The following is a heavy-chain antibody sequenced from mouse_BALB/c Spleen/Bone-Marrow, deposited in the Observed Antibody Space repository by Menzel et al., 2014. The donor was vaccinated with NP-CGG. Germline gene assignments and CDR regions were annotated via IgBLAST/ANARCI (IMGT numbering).Heavy chain of an antibody. CDR3: ARGDYRYGDFAMDY. Sequence: QVQLQQSGAELVRPGSSVKISCKASGYALSSNWMNWVKQRPGQGLEWIGQIYPGDGDTNNNGKFQGKATLTADKSSSTAYMQLSSLTSEDSAVYFCARGDYRYGDFAMDYWGQGTSVTVSS. V-gene: IGHV1-80*01. CDR1: GYALSSNW. CDR2: IYPGDGDT. D-gene: IGHD2-12*01. J-gene: IGHJ4*01.